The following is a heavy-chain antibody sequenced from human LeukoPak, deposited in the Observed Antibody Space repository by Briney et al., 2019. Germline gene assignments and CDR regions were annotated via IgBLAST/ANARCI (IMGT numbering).Heavy chain of an antibody. CDR1: GFTFDDYG. V-gene: IGHV3-20*04. CDR2: INWNGGST. J-gene: IGHJ4*02. D-gene: IGHD3-22*01. CDR3: ARGGYYDSSAYINAPDY. Sequence: GRSLRLSCAASGFTFDDYGMSWVRQGQGKGRAWVSSINWNGGSTRYADSVKGRFTISRDNARNSLYLQMNSLRAEDTALYYCARGGYYDSSAYINAPDYWGQGTLVTVST.